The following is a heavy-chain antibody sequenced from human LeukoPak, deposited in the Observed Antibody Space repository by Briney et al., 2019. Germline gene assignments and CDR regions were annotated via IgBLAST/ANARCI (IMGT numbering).Heavy chain of an antibody. Sequence: RWASVKVSCTASGYSFTGYYIHWVRQAPEQGLEWMGRINPNSGDTNYAQKFQGRVTMTRDTSINTAYMELSRLRSDDTAVYYCARLYCTNDVCSSFDYWGQGTLVTVSS. J-gene: IGHJ4*02. CDR3: ARLYCTNDVCSSFDY. CDR2: INPNSGDT. D-gene: IGHD2-8*01. V-gene: IGHV1-2*06. CDR1: GYSFTGYY.